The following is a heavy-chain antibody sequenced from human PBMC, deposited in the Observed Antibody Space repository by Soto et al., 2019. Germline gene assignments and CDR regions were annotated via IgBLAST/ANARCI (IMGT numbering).Heavy chain of an antibody. D-gene: IGHD2-21*01. CDR2: ISYDGSNK. CDR1: GFTFSSYA. CDR3: EKDREVAIPKYYFDY. J-gene: IGHJ4*02. V-gene: IGHV3-30*14. Sequence: GSLRLSCAASGFTFSSYAMHWVRQAPGKGLEWVAVISYDGSNKYYADSVRGRFTVSRDNSKNTLYLQMNRLRAEDTAVYYCEKDREVAIPKYYFDYWGQGTLVTVSS.